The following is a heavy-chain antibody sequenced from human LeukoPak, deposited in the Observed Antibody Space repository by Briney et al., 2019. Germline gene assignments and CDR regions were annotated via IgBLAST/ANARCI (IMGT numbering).Heavy chain of an antibody. CDR3: ARVRGSYYGGNYFDY. CDR2: IYYSGST. V-gene: IGHV4-59*01. CDR1: GGSIGSYY. Sequence: SETLSLTCTVSGGSIGSYYWSWIRQPPGKGLEWIGYIYYSGSTNYNPSLKSRVTISVDTSKNQFSLKLSSVTAADTAVYYCARVRGSYYGGNYFDYWGQGTLVTVSS. J-gene: IGHJ4*02. D-gene: IGHD1-26*01.